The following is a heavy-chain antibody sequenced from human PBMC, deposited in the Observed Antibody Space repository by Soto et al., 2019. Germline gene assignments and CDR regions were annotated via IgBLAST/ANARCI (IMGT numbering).Heavy chain of an antibody. J-gene: IGHJ6*02. D-gene: IGHD2-2*01. CDR3: ARDLGGYCSSTSCFTYYYGMDV. V-gene: IGHV1-2*02. CDR1: GYTFTGYY. CDR2: INPNSGGT. Sequence: SSVKVSCKASGYTFTGYYMHWLRQAPGQGVEWMGWINPNSGGTNYAQKFQGRVTMTRDTSISTAYMELSRLRSDDTAVYYCARDLGGYCSSTSCFTYYYGMDVWGQGTTVTVSS.